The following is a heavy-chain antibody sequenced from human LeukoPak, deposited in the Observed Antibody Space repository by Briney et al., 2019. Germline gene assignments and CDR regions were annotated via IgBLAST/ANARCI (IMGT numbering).Heavy chain of an antibody. CDR3: AKDKVKITMIVVVRGAFDI. CDR1: DFSLSNFA. Sequence: GGSLRLSCAASDFSLSNFAVNWVRQAPGKGLEWVSSISSTGRYIYYADVVKGRFTISRDNSKNTLYLQMNSLRAEDTAVYYCAKDKVKITMIVVVRGAFDIWGQGTMVTVSS. CDR2: ISSTGRYI. V-gene: IGHV3-23*01. D-gene: IGHD3-22*01. J-gene: IGHJ3*02.